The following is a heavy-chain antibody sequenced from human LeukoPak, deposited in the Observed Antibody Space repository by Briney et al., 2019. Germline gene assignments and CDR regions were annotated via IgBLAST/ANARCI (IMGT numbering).Heavy chain of an antibody. D-gene: IGHD6-19*01. V-gene: IGHV1-2*02. Sequence: ASVKVSCKASVYTFTGYYMHWVRQAPGQGLEWMGWINPNSGGTNFAQKFQGRVTMTRDTSITTAYMELSSLRSDDTAVYYCARESPGSYSSGRDYFDFWGQGTLVTVSS. J-gene: IGHJ4*02. CDR1: VYTFTGYY. CDR2: INPNSGGT. CDR3: ARESPGSYSSGRDYFDF.